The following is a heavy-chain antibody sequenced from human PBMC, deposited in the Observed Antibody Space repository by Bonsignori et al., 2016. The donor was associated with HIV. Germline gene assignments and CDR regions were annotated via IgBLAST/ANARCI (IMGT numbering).Heavy chain of an antibody. D-gene: IGHD2-21*01. J-gene: IGHJ4*02. Sequence: LSLTCAASGFTFSSYSMNWVRQAPGKGLEWVSYISSSSSTIYYADSVKGRFTISRDNAKNSLYLQMNSLRDEDTAVYYCAGDTPPIRPFDYWGQGTLVTVSS. CDR3: AGDTPPIRPFDY. CDR2: ISSSSSTI. V-gene: IGHV3-48*02. CDR1: GFTFSSYS.